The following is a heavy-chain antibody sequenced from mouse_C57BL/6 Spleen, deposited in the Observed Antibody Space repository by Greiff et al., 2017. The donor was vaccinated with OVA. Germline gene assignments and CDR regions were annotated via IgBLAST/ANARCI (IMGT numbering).Heavy chain of an antibody. CDR2: IYPGSGNT. CDR1: GYTFTDYY. J-gene: IGHJ2*01. V-gene: IGHV1-76*01. Sequence: VKLMESGAELVRPGASVKLSCKASGYTFTDYYINWVKQRPGQGLEWIARIYPGSGNTYYNEKFKGKATLTAEKSSSTAYMQLSSLTSEDSAVYFCALDSSGPFDYWGQGTTLTVSS. CDR3: ALDSSGPFDY. D-gene: IGHD3-2*02.